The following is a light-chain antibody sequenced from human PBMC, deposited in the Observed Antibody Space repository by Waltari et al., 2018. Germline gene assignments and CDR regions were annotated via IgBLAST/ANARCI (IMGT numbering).Light chain of an antibody. CDR2: TNN. V-gene: IGLV1-44*01. CDR1: TSNIGRNT. Sequence: QSVLTQPPSASGTPGQRVTISCSGSTSNIGRNTVNWYQQLPGTAPKLLIYTNNQRPSGVPDRFSGSKSGTSASLAISGLQSEDEADYYCAVWDDSLSGPGFGGGTKVTVL. J-gene: IGLJ3*02. CDR3: AVWDDSLSGPG.